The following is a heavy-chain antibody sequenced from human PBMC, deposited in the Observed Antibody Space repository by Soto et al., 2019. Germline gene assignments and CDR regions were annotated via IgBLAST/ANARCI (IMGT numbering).Heavy chain of an antibody. J-gene: IGHJ5*02. CDR3: ARGPGSLRP. CDR1: GFTFSRSA. CDR2: IVVGSGNT. V-gene: IGHV1-58*01. D-gene: IGHD1-1*01. Sequence: SVKVSCKASGFTFSRSAVQWVRQARGQGLEWIGWIVVGSGNTNYAQKFEERVTINPDTSKNQFSLQLNSVTPDDTAIYYCARGPGSLRPWGQGTLVTVSS.